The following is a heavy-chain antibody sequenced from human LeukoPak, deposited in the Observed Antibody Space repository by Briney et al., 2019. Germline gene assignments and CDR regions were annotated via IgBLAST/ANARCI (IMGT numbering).Heavy chain of an antibody. J-gene: IGHJ4*02. V-gene: IGHV4-30-2*06. CDR3: ARAYSSGWYGHYFDY. D-gene: IGHD6-19*01. CDR2: IYHSGST. CDR1: GGSISSGGYS. Sequence: SETLSLTCAVSGGSISSGGYSWSWIRQSPGKGLEWIGYIYHSGSTYYNPSLKSRVTISVDTSKNQFSLKLSSVTAADTAVYYCARAYSSGWYGHYFDYWGQGTLVTVSS.